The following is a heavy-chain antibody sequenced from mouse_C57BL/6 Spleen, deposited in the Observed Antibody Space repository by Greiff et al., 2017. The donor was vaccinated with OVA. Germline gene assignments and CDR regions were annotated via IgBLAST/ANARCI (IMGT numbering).Heavy chain of an antibody. V-gene: IGHV5-17*01. CDR1: GFTFSDYG. CDR2: ISSGSSTI. D-gene: IGHD2-5*01. CDR3: ARPRTIVVEKGGAY. Sequence: EVQLVESGGGLVKPGGSLKLSCAASGFTFSDYGMHWVRQAPEKGLEWVAYISSGSSTIYYADTVKGRFTISRDTAKNTLFLQMTSLRSEDTAMYYCARPRTIVVEKGGAYWGEGTLVTVSA. J-gene: IGHJ3*01.